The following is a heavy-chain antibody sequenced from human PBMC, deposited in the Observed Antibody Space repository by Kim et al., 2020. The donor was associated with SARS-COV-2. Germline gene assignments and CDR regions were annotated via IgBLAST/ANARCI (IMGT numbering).Heavy chain of an antibody. V-gene: IGHV1-3*01. J-gene: IGHJ4*02. CDR3: ARDGTTRNGGYSFDY. D-gene: IGHD1-1*01. Sequence: QKYQGRVTITRDASARTAYMGLSSLRSEDTAVYYCARDGTTRNGGYSFDYWGQGALVTVSS.